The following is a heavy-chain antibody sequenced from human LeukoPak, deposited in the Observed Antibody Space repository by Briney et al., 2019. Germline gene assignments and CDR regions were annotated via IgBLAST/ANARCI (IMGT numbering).Heavy chain of an antibody. CDR2: ISYSGST. CDR1: GGSISRYY. J-gene: IGHJ4*02. D-gene: IGHD3-22*01. V-gene: IGHV4-59*08. CDR3: ARHLYESRGQTSFDY. Sequence: SETLSLTCTVSGGSISRYYWSWIRQPPGNGLEWLGYISYSGSTNYNPSLKSRVTISVDTSQNQFSLKLSSVTAADTAMYYCARHLYESRGQTSFDYWGQGTLVTVSS.